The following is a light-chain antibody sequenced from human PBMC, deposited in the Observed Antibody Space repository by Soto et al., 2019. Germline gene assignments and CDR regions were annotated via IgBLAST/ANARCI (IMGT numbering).Light chain of an antibody. Sequence: QSVLTQPPSASGTPGQRVIISCSGSGSNVGRNTVSWYQQLPGTAPKHLIYSDNQRPSGVPDRLSASKSGTSASLAISGLQSEDEADYYCAVWDDSLNGRVFGGGTKVTVL. CDR3: AVWDDSLNGRV. J-gene: IGLJ3*02. CDR2: SDN. CDR1: GSNVGRNT. V-gene: IGLV1-44*01.